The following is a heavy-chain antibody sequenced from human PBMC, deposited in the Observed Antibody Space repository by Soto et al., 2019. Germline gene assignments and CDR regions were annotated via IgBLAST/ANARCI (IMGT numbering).Heavy chain of an antibody. CDR3: ARDYGDYDFLDY. Sequence: QVQLVESGGGVVQPGRFLRLSCVASGFTFSRYAIHWVRQAPGKGLEWVAVISYDGSDKYYADSVKGRFTISRDNSKNTRYLQMNSLSPDDTAVYYCARDYGDYDFLDYWGQGTLVTVSS. CDR2: ISYDGSDK. D-gene: IGHD4-17*01. J-gene: IGHJ4*02. CDR1: GFTFSRYA. V-gene: IGHV3-30-3*01.